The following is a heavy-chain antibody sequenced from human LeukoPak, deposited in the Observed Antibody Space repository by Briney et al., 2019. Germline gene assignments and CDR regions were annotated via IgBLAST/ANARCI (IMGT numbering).Heavy chain of an antibody. CDR2: FDPEDGET. Sequence: ASVKVPCKVSGYTLPELCMHWVRQAPGKGREGRGGFDPEDGETIYAQKSQARVTMTEDTSTDTAYMELSSLRSEDTAVYYCATALPYYYYGMDVWGQGTTVSVSS. CDR3: ATALPYYYYGMDV. V-gene: IGHV1-24*01. J-gene: IGHJ6*02. CDR1: GYTLPELC.